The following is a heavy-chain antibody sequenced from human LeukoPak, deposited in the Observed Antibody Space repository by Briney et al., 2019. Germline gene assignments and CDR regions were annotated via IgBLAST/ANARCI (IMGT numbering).Heavy chain of an antibody. D-gene: IGHD2-15*01. CDR3: AKKFPTYIVAGYYFDY. V-gene: IGHV3-23*01. CDR2: ICGSGGST. CDR1: GFTFSSYA. Sequence: PGGSLRLACAASGFTFSSYAMSWVRQAPGKGLEWVSAICGSGGSTYYADSVKGRFTISRDNSKNTLYLQMNSLRAEDTAVYYCAKKFPTYIVAGYYFDYWGQGTLVTVSS. J-gene: IGHJ4*02.